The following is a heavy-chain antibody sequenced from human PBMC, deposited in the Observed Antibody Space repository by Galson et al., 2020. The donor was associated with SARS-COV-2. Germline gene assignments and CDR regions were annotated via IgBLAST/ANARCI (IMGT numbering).Heavy chain of an antibody. CDR3: ARVHYGHPFYYDYGMDV. Sequence: ASETLSLTCTVSGGSISSADHYWSWIRQPPGKGLEWIGHIYDSGNTYQNPSLKSRVIISVDTSKNQFSLKVRSVTAADTAVYYCARVHYGHPFYYDYGMDVWGQGATVTVSS. V-gene: IGHV4-30-4*01. D-gene: IGHD3-10*01. CDR1: GGSISSADHY. CDR2: IYDSGNT. J-gene: IGHJ6*02.